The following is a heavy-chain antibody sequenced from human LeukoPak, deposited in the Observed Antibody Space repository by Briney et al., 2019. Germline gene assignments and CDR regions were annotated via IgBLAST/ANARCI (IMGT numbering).Heavy chain of an antibody. J-gene: IGHJ4*02. CDR2: ISSDGSHK. D-gene: IGHD3-9*01. CDR3: AKGSIDWYYFDY. CDR1: GFSFSTYD. V-gene: IGHV3-30*18. Sequence: PGRSLRLACAASGFSFSTYDMHWVRQAPGKGLEWVAVISSDGSHKYWADSVKGRFTISRDNSKNTVYLQMNSLRAEDTAVYYCAKGSIDWYYFDYWGRGTLVTVSS.